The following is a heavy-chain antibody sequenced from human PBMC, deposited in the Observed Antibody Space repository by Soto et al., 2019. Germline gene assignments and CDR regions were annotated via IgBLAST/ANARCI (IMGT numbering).Heavy chain of an antibody. V-gene: IGHV4-59*01. CDR1: GGTISRYY. CDR2: MYNTGST. D-gene: IGHD2-21*02. CDR3: ARDLWGYCGTDCYPLDV. Sequence: QVQLQESGPGLVKPSETLSLTCTVSGGTISRYYWSWIRQPPGKGLEWIGYMYNTGSTVYNPSFTSRVTIAVDTSKNQFSLKPNSVTAADTAVYYCARDLWGYCGTDCYPLDVWGQGTTVTVSS. J-gene: IGHJ6*02.